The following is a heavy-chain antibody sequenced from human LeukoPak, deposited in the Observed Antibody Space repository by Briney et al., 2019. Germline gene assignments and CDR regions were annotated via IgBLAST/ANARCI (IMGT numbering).Heavy chain of an antibody. CDR1: GFTFSSYT. D-gene: IGHD6-19*01. CDR3: VRDRVAAVAVWRFDF. Sequence: PGGSLRLSCAASGFTFSSYTMNWVRQAPGKGLEWVSSISTSSSYIYYADSVKGRFTISRDNAKNSLYLQMNSLRAEDTAVYYCVRDRVAAVAVWRFDFWGQGILVTVSS. J-gene: IGHJ4*02. V-gene: IGHV3-21*01. CDR2: ISTSSSYI.